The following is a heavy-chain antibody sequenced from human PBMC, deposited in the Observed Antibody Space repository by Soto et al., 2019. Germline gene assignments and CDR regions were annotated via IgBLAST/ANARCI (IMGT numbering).Heavy chain of an antibody. J-gene: IGHJ3*02. CDR2: IYYSGST. V-gene: IGHV4-59*01. D-gene: IGHD2-2*01. Sequence: SETLSLTCTVSGGSISSYYWSWIRQPPGKGLEWIGYIYYSGSTNYNPSLKSRVTISVDTSKNQFSLKLSSVTAADTAVYYCARGYCSSTSCYLPDAFDIWGQGTMVTVS. CDR1: GGSISSYY. CDR3: ARGYCSSTSCYLPDAFDI.